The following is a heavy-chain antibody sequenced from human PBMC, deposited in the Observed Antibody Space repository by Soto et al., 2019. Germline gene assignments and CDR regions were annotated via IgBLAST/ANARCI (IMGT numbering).Heavy chain of an antibody. CDR1: RFNFNTSY. CDR3: ARAITTYFYDSSGHYYIT. J-gene: IGHJ5*02. D-gene: IGHD3-22*01. CDR2: IYSDASV. Sequence: EVQLAESGGGLVQPGGSLRLSCVASRFNFNTSYMTLVRQAPGKGLEWVSVIYSDASVYYADSVKGRFTISRDNSKNTLFLQMNSLRVEDTAVYYCARAITTYFYDSSGHYYITWGQGTLVTVSS. V-gene: IGHV3-66*01.